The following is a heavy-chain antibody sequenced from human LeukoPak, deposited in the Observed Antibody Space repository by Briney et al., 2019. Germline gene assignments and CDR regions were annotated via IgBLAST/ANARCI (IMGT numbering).Heavy chain of an antibody. CDR2: INHSGST. CDR3: ARGPLVRYFDY. D-gene: IGHD2-21*01. J-gene: IGHJ4*02. V-gene: IGHV4-34*01. Sequence: SETLSLTCAVYGGSFSGYYWSWIRQPPGKGLEWIGEINHSGSTNYNPSLKSRVTISVDTSKNQFSLKLSSVTAADTAVYHCARGPLVRYFDYWGQGTLVTVSS. CDR1: GGSFSGYY.